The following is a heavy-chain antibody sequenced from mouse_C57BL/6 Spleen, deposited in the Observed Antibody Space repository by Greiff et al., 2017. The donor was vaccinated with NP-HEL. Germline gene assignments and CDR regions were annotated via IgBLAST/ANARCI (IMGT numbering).Heavy chain of an antibody. V-gene: IGHV1-53*01. CDR1: GYTFTSYW. CDR2: INPSNGGT. D-gene: IGHD3-2*02. J-gene: IGHJ3*01. CDR3: AREGNSSGYVWFAY. Sequence: QVQLQQPGTELVKPGASVKLSCKASGYTFTSYWMHWVKQRPGQGLEWIGNINPSNGGTNYNEKFKSKATLTVDKSSSTAYMQLSSLTSEDSAVDYCAREGNSSGYVWFAYWGQGTLVTVSA.